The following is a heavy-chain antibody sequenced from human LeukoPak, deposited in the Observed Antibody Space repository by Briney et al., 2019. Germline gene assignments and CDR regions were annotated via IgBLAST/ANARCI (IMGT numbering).Heavy chain of an antibody. CDR3: ARWTTVTTGGFRY. CDR1: GFTFSSYS. CDR2: ISSSSSTI. Sequence: PGGSLRLSCAASGFTFSSYSMNWVRQAPGKGLVWVVYISSSSSTIDYADSVKGRFTISRDNAKTSLYLQMNSLRAEDTAVYYCARWTTVTTGGFRYWGQGTLVTVSS. V-gene: IGHV3-48*01. J-gene: IGHJ4*02. D-gene: IGHD4-11*01.